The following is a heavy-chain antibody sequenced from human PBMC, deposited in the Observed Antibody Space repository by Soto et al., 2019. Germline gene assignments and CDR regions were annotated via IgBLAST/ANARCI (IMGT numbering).Heavy chain of an antibody. CDR2: IIPLFGRA. Sequence: SVKVSCKASGGTFSNHVISWVRQAPGQGLEWMGGIIPLFGRANYAQKFQGRVTIAADESTSTAYMELSSLRSEDTAVYYCARDGTLYDTSAYYYLYWGQGTLVTVSS. CDR3: ARDGTLYDTSAYYYLY. J-gene: IGHJ4*02. V-gene: IGHV1-69*13. D-gene: IGHD3-22*01. CDR1: GGTFSNHV.